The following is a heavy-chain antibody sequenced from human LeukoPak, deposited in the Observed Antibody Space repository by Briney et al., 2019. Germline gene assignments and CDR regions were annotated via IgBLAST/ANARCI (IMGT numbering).Heavy chain of an antibody. CDR1: GFTFSSYG. CDR2: IRYDGSNK. J-gene: IGHJ3*02. Sequence: GGSLRLSCAASGFTFSSYGMHWVRQAPGKGLEWVAFIRYDGSNKYYADSVKGRFTISRDNSKNTLYLQMNSLRAEDTAVYYCAKVLKAYCGGDCYVSNPSVIWGQGTMVTVSS. D-gene: IGHD2-21*01. CDR3: AKVLKAYCGGDCYVSNPSVI. V-gene: IGHV3-30*02.